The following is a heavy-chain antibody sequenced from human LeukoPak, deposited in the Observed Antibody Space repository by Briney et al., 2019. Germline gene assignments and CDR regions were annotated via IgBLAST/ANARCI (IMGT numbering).Heavy chain of an antibody. Sequence: GGSLRLSCAASGFTFSSYAMSWVRQAPGKGLEWVSGISGIGGSTYYADSVKGRFTISRDNSKNMLYVQVSSLRAEDTAVYYCAKEGWHSGYDYAEFDYWGQGTLVTVSS. J-gene: IGHJ4*02. D-gene: IGHD5-12*01. CDR1: GFTFSSYA. CDR3: AKEGWHSGYDYAEFDY. CDR2: ISGIGGST. V-gene: IGHV3-23*01.